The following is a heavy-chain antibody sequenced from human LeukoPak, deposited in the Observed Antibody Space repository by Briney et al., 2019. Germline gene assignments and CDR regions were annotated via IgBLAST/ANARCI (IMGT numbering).Heavy chain of an antibody. D-gene: IGHD2-2*01. CDR2: IWFDGSNK. J-gene: IGHJ4*02. CDR1: GFTFSSYG. CDR3: AKVGAVVPAEFDY. V-gene: IGHV3-33*06. Sequence: PGGSLRLSCAASGFTFSSYGMHWVRQAPGKGLEWVAVIWFDGSNKNYADSVKGRFTISRDNSKNTLYLQMNSLRAEDTAVYYCAKVGAVVPAEFDYWGQGTLVTVSS.